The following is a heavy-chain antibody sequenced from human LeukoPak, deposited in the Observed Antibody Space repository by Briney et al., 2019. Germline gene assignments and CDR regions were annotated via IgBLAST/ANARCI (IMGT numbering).Heavy chain of an antibody. CDR1: GYTFSSCA. CDR3: ARGYSYGSPSEAYYFDY. CDR2: INTKTGNP. V-gene: IGHV7-4-1*02. D-gene: IGHD5-18*01. Sequence: ASVKVSCKASGYTFSSCAMNWVRQAPGQGLEWMGWINTKTGNPTYAQGFTGRFVFSLDTSVSTAYLQISSLKAEDTAVYYCARGYSYGSPSEAYYFDYWGQGTLVTVSS. J-gene: IGHJ4*02.